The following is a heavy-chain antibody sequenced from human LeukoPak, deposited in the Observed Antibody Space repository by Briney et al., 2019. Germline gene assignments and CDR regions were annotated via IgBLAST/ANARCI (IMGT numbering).Heavy chain of an antibody. V-gene: IGHV3-11*01. D-gene: IGHD2/OR15-2a*01. CDR1: GFTFSDYY. Sequence: RGSLRLSCAASGFTFSDYYMSWIRQAPGKGLEWVSYISSSGSTIYYADSVKGRFTISRDNAKNSLYLQMNSLRAEDTAVYYCARDNRILDHDQTYYFDYWGQGTLVTVSS. J-gene: IGHJ4*02. CDR3: ARDNRILDHDQTYYFDY. CDR2: ISSSGSTI.